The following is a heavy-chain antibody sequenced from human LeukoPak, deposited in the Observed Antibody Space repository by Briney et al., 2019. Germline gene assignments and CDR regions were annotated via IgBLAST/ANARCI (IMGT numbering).Heavy chain of an antibody. V-gene: IGHV1-18*01. CDR1: GYTFTSYG. D-gene: IGHD2-2*01. CDR2: ISAYDGNT. Sequence: GASVKVSCKASGYTFTSYGISWVRQAPGQGLEWMGWISAYDGNTNYAQKLQGRVTMTTDTSTSTAYMELRSLRSDDTAVYYCARDRCSSTSCYSDYWGQGTLVTVSS. J-gene: IGHJ4*02. CDR3: ARDRCSSTSCYSDY.